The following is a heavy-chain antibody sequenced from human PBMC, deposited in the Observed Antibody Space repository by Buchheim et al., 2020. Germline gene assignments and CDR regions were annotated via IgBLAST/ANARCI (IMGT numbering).Heavy chain of an antibody. CDR3: AKGEKYYYGSSGYDDFDY. J-gene: IGHJ4*02. CDR2: ISYDTNKK. D-gene: IGHD3-22*01. CDR1: GFTFSSYG. V-gene: IGHV3-30*18. Sequence: QVQLVESGGGVVQPGRSLRLSCAASGFTFSSYGMHWVRQAPGKGLEWVAVISYDTNKKYYTDSLKGRFTISRDTSNNTLYLQMNSLRAEDTAVYFCAKGEKYYYGSSGYDDFDYWGQGTL.